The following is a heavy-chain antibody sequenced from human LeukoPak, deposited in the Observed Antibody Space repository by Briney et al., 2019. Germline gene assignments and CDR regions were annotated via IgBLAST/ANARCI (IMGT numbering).Heavy chain of an antibody. J-gene: IGHJ5*02. D-gene: IGHD3-10*01. CDR3: ARRVPTMVRGGDNWFDP. V-gene: IGHV1-2*02. CDR1: GYTFTGHY. Sequence: GASVKVSCKASGYTFTGHYMHWVRQAPGQGLEWMGWINPNSGGTNYAQKFQGRVTMTRDTSISTAYMELSRLRSDDTAVYYCARRVPTMVRGGDNWFDPWGQGTLVTVSS. CDR2: INPNSGGT.